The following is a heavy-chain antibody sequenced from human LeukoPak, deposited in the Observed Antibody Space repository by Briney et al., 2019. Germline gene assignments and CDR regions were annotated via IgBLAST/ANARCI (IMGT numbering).Heavy chain of an antibody. Sequence: SVKASCKASGGTFSNHAVNWLRQAPGQGFQWMGGIIPIFGTTNSAQKFRGRVTFTADESTSTAYMELSSLTSDDTAVYYCARGLDGKSYWYFDLWGRGTLVTVSS. D-gene: IGHD5-24*01. J-gene: IGHJ2*01. CDR2: IIPIFGTT. V-gene: IGHV1-69*13. CDR1: GGTFSNHA. CDR3: ARGLDGKSYWYFDL.